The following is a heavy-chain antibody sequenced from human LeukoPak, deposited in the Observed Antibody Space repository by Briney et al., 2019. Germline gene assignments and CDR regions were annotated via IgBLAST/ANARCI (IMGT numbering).Heavy chain of an antibody. CDR3: ARSARLDKYDSSGYYYLDY. CDR2: INPNSGGT. J-gene: IGHJ4*02. CDR1: GYTFTGYY. V-gene: IGHV1-2*02. Sequence: WASVKVSCKASGYTFTGYYMHWVRQAPGQGLEWMGWINPNSGGTNYAQKFQGRVTMTRDTSISTAYMELSRLRSDDTAVYYCARSARLDKYDSSGYYYLDYWGQGTLVTVSS. D-gene: IGHD3-22*01.